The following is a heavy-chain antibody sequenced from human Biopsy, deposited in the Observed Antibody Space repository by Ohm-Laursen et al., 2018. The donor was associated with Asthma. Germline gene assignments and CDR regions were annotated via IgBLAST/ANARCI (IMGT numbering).Heavy chain of an antibody. CDR2: IGVYNGNT. CDR3: ARAVDYSHYYGIDV. CDR1: GYTFNSAG. D-gene: IGHD3-10*01. Sequence: SSVKVSCKTSGYTFNSAGITWVRQAPGQGLEWMGWIGVYNGNTKVAQKLQDRVTMITDTSTSTAYMELRSLRSDGTAVYFCARAVDYSHYYGIDVWGQGTTATAS. J-gene: IGHJ6*02. V-gene: IGHV1-18*01.